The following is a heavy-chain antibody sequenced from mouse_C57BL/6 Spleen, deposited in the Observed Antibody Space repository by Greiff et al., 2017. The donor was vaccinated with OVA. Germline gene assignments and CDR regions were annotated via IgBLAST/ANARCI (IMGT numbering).Heavy chain of an antibody. CDR3: ARIYYSTYDYAMDY. Sequence: VQLKESVAELVRPGASVKLSCTASGFNIKNTYMHWVKQRPEQGLEWIGRIDPANGNTKYAPKFQGKATITADTSSNTAYLQLSSLTSEDTAIYYGARIYYSTYDYAMDYWGQGTSVTVSS. J-gene: IGHJ4*01. CDR2: IDPANGNT. CDR1: GFNIKNTY. D-gene: IGHD2-5*01. V-gene: IGHV14-3*01.